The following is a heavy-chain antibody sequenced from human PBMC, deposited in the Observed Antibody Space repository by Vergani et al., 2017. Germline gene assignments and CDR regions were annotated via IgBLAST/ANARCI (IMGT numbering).Heavy chain of an antibody. D-gene: IGHD3-10*01. CDR3: ARQGVLLWFGEDRYFDL. J-gene: IGHJ2*01. V-gene: IGHV5-51*01. CDR1: GYSFTSYW. CDR2: IYPGDSDT. Sequence: EVQLVQSGAEVKKPGESLKISCKGSGYSFTSYWIGWVRQMPGKGLEWMGSIYPGDSDTRYSPSFQGQVTISADKSISTAYLQWSSLKASDTAMYYCARQGVLLWFGEDRYFDLWGRGTLVTVSS.